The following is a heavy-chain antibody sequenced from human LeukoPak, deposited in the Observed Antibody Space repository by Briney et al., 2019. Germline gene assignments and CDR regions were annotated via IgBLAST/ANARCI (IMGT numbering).Heavy chain of an antibody. CDR2: VRSRVYGGTT. D-gene: IGHD6-19*01. J-gene: IGHJ4*02. V-gene: IGHV3-49*04. CDR3: TSEQWLVQMGD. Sequence: GGSLRLSCSTSGFTFNDYCFNWVRQAPGKGLEWIAFVRSRVYGGTTEYAASVEGRFTISRDDSKDTLYLQMNSLKTEDTAVYYCTSEQWLVQMGDWGQGTLVTVSS. CDR1: GFTFNDYC.